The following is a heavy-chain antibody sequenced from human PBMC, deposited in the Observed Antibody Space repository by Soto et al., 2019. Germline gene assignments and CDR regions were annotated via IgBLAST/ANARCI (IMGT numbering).Heavy chain of an antibody. D-gene: IGHD6-13*01. Sequence: ASVKVSCKASGYTFTGYYMHWVRQAPGQGLEWMGWINPNSGGTNYAQKFQGWVTMTRDTSISTAYMELSRLRSDDTAVYYCARDGPTAPGEYSSRHIYYYYYGMDVWGQVTTVTVSS. CDR3: ARDGPTAPGEYSSRHIYYYYYGMDV. V-gene: IGHV1-2*04. J-gene: IGHJ6*02. CDR2: INPNSGGT. CDR1: GYTFTGYY.